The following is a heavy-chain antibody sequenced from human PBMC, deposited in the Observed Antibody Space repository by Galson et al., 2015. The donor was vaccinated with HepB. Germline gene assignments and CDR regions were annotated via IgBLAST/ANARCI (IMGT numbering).Heavy chain of an antibody. J-gene: IGHJ4*01. CDR1: GFTFGDYW. D-gene: IGHD2-8*01. Sequence: SLRLSCAASGFTFGDYWMAWVRQAPGKGLQWVANMKYDGIEKQYVESVRGRFTISRDTAKKSLFLQMNSLRVEDTAVYFCARVRGRQPYLYEDYWGQGTQVTVSS. CDR2: MKYDGIEK. V-gene: IGHV3-7*03. CDR3: ARVRGRQPYLYEDY.